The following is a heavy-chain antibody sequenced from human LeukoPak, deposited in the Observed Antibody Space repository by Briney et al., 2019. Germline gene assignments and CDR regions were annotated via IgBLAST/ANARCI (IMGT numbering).Heavy chain of an antibody. Sequence: PGGSLRLSCAASGFTFDDYAMRWVRHAPGKGLEWVSLISGDGGSTYYADSVKGRFTISRDNSKNSLYLQMNSLRTEDTALYYCAKDGCGGDCGLDYWGQGTLVTVSS. CDR1: GFTFDDYA. J-gene: IGHJ4*02. CDR2: ISGDGGST. D-gene: IGHD2-21*02. V-gene: IGHV3-43*02. CDR3: AKDGCGGDCGLDY.